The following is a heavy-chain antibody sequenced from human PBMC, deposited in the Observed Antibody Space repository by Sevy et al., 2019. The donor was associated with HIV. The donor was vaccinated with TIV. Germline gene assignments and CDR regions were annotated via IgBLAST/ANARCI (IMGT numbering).Heavy chain of an antibody. J-gene: IGHJ6*02. CDR2: ISSSSSTI. Sequence: GGYLRLSCAASGFTFSSYSMNWVRQAPGKGLEWVSYISSSSSTIYYADSVKGRFTISRDNAKNSLYLQMNSLRDEDTAVYYCARDGYYDFWSGYSYYYYYGMDVWGQGTTVTVSS. V-gene: IGHV3-48*02. D-gene: IGHD3-3*01. CDR1: GFTFSSYS. CDR3: ARDGYYDFWSGYSYYYYYGMDV.